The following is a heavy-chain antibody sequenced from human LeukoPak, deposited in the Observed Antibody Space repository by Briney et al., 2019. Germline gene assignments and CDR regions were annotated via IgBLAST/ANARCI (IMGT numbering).Heavy chain of an antibody. CDR2: ISYRGNT. D-gene: IGHD3-16*01. Sequence: PSETLSLTCTVSGGSMISDNYHWGWIRQPPGKGLEWIGSISYRGNTYHNPSLRSRVSISVDTSKNQFSLKLSSVTAADTAVYYCVRETSSHGWGSPAFGGGRMDVWGQGTTVTVSS. J-gene: IGHJ6*02. CDR1: GGSMISDNYH. V-gene: IGHV4-39*07. CDR3: VRETSSHGWGSPAFGGGRMDV.